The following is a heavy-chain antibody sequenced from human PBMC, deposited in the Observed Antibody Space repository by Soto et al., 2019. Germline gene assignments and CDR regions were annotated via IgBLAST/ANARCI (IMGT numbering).Heavy chain of an antibody. CDR2: INAHSGGT. D-gene: IGHD6-6*01. V-gene: IGHV1-2*02. CDR3: AKDLTRQLAYWLDP. Sequence: ASVKVSCKASGFSFTGYYIHWLRQAPGQGLEWMGWINAHSGGTEYAQKFQGRVTLTRDASIATAYLTLTSLTSDDTALYYCAKDLTRQLAYWLDPWGQGTQVTVSS. CDR1: GFSFTGYY. J-gene: IGHJ5*02.